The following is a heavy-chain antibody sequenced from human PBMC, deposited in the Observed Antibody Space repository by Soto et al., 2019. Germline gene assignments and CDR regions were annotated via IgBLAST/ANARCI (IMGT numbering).Heavy chain of an antibody. Sequence: QVQLVQSGAEVKKPGASVKVSCKASGYTFTGYYMHWVRQAPGQGLEWMGWINPNSGGTNYAQKFQGRVTMTRDTSISRAYMELSRLRSDDTAVYYCAPLGYCSGGSCAAGYWGQGTLVTVSS. V-gene: IGHV1-2*02. CDR2: INPNSGGT. CDR3: APLGYCSGGSCAAGY. D-gene: IGHD2-15*01. J-gene: IGHJ4*02. CDR1: GYTFTGYY.